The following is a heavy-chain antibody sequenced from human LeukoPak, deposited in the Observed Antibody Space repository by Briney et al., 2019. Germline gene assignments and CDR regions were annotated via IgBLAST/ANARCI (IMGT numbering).Heavy chain of an antibody. V-gene: IGHV3-53*01. J-gene: IGHJ3*02. D-gene: IGHD3-22*01. Sequence: PGGSLRLSCAASGFTVSSNYMSWVRQAPGKGLEWVSVIYSGGSTYYADSVKGRFTISRDNSKNTLYLQMNSLRAEDTAVYYCARVGITMMRGAFDIWGQGTMVTVSS. CDR1: GFTVSSNY. CDR2: IYSGGST. CDR3: ARVGITMMRGAFDI.